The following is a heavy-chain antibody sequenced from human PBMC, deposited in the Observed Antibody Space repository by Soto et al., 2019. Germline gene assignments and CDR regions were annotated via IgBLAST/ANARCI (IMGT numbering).Heavy chain of an antibody. CDR2: ISAYNGNT. J-gene: IGHJ6*03. CDR3: ARDRGVAPPVAGNTHYYYDMDG. V-gene: IGHV1-18*01. Sequence: QDQLGQSGVEVKKPGASVKVSCKASGYSFTNYGITWVRQAPGQGCEWMGWISAYNGNTNYAQKFQGRVTMPTDASTSTAYLELRSLRSDDTAVYYCARDRGVAPPVAGNTHYYYDMDGWGKGTTVTVSS. CDR1: GYSFTNYG. D-gene: IGHD6-19*01.